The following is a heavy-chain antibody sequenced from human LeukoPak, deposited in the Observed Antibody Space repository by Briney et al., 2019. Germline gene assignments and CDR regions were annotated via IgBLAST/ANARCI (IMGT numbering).Heavy chain of an antibody. CDR2: IHYSGTT. Sequence: SETLSLTCTVSGGSISTYYWSWIRQPPGKGLEWIGYIHYSGTTNYNPSLKNRVTISLDTSKNQFSLNLSSVTAADTAVYYRARMGGYSGYATHWGQGTLVTVSS. CDR1: GGSISTYY. CDR3: ARMGGYSGYATH. V-gene: IGHV4-59*08. D-gene: IGHD5-12*01. J-gene: IGHJ4*02.